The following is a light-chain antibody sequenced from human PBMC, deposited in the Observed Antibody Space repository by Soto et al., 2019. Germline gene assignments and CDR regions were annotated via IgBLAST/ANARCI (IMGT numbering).Light chain of an antibody. CDR3: QHYGSSPWT. J-gene: IGKJ5*01. CDR1: QSVSSSY. Sequence: EIVLTQSPGTLSLSPGERATLSCRASQSVSSSYLAWYQQKPGQAPRLLIYGASSRATGIPDRFSGSGSGTDFTLTISILDPEYFVLYCCQHYGSSPWTFGQGTRLE. V-gene: IGKV3-20*01. CDR2: GAS.